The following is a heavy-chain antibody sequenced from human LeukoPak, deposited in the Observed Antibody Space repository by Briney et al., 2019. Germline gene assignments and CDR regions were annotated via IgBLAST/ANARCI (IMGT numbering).Heavy chain of an antibody. J-gene: IGHJ4*02. CDR1: GGTFSSYA. CDR2: IIPIFGTA. D-gene: IGHD3-22*01. Sequence: GSSVKVSCKASGGTFSSYAISWVRQAPGQGLECMGGIIPIFGTANYAQKFQGRVTITTDESTSTAYMELSSLRSEDTAVYYCARGGPYYYDSSGYQPFDYWGQGTLVTVSS. V-gene: IGHV1-69*05. CDR3: ARGGPYYYDSSGYQPFDY.